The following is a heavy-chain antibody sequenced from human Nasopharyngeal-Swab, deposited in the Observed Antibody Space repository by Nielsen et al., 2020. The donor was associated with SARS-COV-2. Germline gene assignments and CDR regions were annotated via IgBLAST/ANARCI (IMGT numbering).Heavy chain of an antibody. CDR2: MNPKSGEV. J-gene: IGHJ5*02. CDR3: ARGAFGLGHSWFDP. D-gene: IGHD3-16*01. V-gene: IGHV1-8*01. Sequence: ASVKVSCKCSGYNFNRNDINWVRQAPGQGLEWMGWMNPKSGEVGYEQKFQGRVTMTRNTATATAYMELSGLRHEDTAVYYCARGAFGLGHSWFDPWGQGTLVTVSS. CDR1: GYNFNRND.